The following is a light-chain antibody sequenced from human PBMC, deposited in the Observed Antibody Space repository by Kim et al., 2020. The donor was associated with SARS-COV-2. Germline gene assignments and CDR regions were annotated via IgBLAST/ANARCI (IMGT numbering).Light chain of an antibody. CDR2: KAV. V-gene: IGKV1-5*03. CDR3: QQYDAYPYT. CDR1: QSISNW. J-gene: IGKJ2*01. Sequence: SASVGDRVTLTCRASQSISNWLVWYQQKPGKAPKLLISKAVTLESGVPSRFSGSGSGTEYTLTISSLQPDDFATYYCQQYDAYPYTFGQGTKLE.